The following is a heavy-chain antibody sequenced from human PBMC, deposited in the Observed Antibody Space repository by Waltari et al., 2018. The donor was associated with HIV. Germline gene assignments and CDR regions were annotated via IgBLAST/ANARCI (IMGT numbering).Heavy chain of an antibody. V-gene: IGHV3-9*01. J-gene: IGHJ5*02. Sequence: EGQLVEAGGDLVQPGGSLRLSCVASGFKFDDYAMHWVRQDPGKGLGWVSGISWRSGNIAYADSVRGRFTISRDNAKKSLYLRMNSLRAEDTALYYCARGPMYKWFDPWGQGTLVTVSS. CDR1: GFKFDDYA. D-gene: IGHD3-10*02. CDR2: ISWRSGNI. CDR3: ARGPMYKWFDP.